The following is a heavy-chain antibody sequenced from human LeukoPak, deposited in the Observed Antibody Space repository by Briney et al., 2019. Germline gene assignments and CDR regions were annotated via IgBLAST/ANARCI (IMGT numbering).Heavy chain of an antibody. CDR3: AKDVWRYSGSYYDFDY. Sequence: GGSLRLSCAASGFSFNNYYMHWVRQPPGKGLVWVSRINSDGSSTTYADSVKGRFTISRDNAKNTVYLQMNSLRAEDTAVYYCAKDVWRYSGSYYDFDYWGQGTLVTVSS. D-gene: IGHD1-26*01. CDR2: INSDGSST. V-gene: IGHV3-74*03. CDR1: GFSFNNYY. J-gene: IGHJ4*02.